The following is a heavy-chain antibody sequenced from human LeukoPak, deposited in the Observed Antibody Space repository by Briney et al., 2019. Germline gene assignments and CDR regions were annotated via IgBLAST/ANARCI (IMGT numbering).Heavy chain of an antibody. CDR2: ISSSSSYI. CDR3: ARVNDYYGSGEAVDI. V-gene: IGHV3-21*01. CDR1: GFTFSSYS. D-gene: IGHD3-10*01. Sequence: GGSLRLSCAASGFTFSSYSMNWVRQAPGKGLEWVSSISSSSSYIYYADSVKGRFTISRDNAKNSLYLQMNSLRAEDTAVYYCARVNDYYGSGEAVDIWGQGTMVTVSS. J-gene: IGHJ3*02.